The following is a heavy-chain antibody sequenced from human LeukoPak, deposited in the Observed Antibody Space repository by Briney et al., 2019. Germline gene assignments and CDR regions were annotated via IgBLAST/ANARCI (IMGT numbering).Heavy chain of an antibody. CDR1: GGSFSGYH. CDR3: ARDPTTVVTTPYYFVF. Sequence: PSETLSLTCAVHGGSFSGYHWNWIRQSPGKGLEWIGEINDRGHTNYNPSLESRITISVDTSKKQFSLNLSSVTAADTAVYYCARDPTTVVTTPYYFVFWGQGTLVTVPS. D-gene: IGHD4-23*01. V-gene: IGHV4-34*01. CDR2: INDRGHT. J-gene: IGHJ4*02.